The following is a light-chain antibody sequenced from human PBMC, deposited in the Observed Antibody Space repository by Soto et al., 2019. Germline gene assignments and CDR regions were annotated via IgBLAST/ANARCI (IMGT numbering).Light chain of an antibody. J-gene: IGKJ4*01. Sequence: DIVMTQSPAILSVSLGERATLSCLASQSISDNLAWYQQRSGQAPRLLIYGASTRPTGVPARFSGSGSGTEFTLTISSLQSVDFAIYYCQQYKSWPPLTFGGGTKVE. CDR3: QQYKSWPPLT. V-gene: IGKV3-15*01. CDR2: GAS. CDR1: QSISDN.